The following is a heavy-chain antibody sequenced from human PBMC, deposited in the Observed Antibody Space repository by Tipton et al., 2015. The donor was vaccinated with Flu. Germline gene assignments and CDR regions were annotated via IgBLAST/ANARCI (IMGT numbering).Heavy chain of an antibody. CDR1: EFTFSSYW. D-gene: IGHD2-21*01. V-gene: IGHV3-7*01. CDR2: IKQDGGEK. CDR3: VRDAFGDGSA. J-gene: IGHJ3*01. Sequence: SLRLSCAASEFTFSSYWMSWVRQAPGKGLEWVANIKQDGGEKNYVDSVKGRFTISRDNAKNSLYLQMSSLRAEDTAVYYCVRDAFGDGSAWGQGTIVTVSS.